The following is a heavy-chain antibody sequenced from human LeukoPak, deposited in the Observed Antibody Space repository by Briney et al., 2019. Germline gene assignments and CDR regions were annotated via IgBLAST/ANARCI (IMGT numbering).Heavy chain of an antibody. D-gene: IGHD2-2*01. V-gene: IGHV1-18*01. CDR1: GYTFTSYG. CDR3: ATNRRCSSTSCYDFDY. Sequence: ASVKVSCKAPGYTFTSYGISWVRQAPGQGLEWMGWISAYNGNTNYAQKLQGRVTMTEDTSTDTAYMELSSLRSEDTAVYYCATNRRCSSTSCYDFDYWGQGTLVTVSS. J-gene: IGHJ4*02. CDR2: ISAYNGNT.